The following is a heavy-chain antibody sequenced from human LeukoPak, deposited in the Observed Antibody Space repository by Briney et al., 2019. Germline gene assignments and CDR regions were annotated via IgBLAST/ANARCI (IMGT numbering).Heavy chain of an antibody. D-gene: IGHD2-21*02. CDR1: EHIFTIYH. CDR3: ALVTSGNWWFDP. J-gene: IGHJ5*02. CDR2: INPDTGVT. Sequence: ASLKVSCKTSEHIFTIYHIHWVRQAPGQGLEWMAWINPDTGVTKYAQDLQGRVTVARDTSLTTTYMEFSTLTSDDTAVYYCALVTSGNWWFDPWGPGTLVTVSS. V-gene: IGHV1-2*02.